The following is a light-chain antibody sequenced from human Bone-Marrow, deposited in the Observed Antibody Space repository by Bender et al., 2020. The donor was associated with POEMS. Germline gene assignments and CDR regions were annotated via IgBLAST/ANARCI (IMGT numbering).Light chain of an antibody. V-gene: IGLV2-14*01. Sequence: QSALTQPASVSGSPGQSITISCTGTSSDVGGYNYVSWYQQHQGKAPKLMIYDVSNRPSGVSNRFSASKSGNTASLTISGLQAEDEADYYCSSYGGSNNLVFGGGTKLAVL. CDR3: SSYGGSNNLV. CDR2: DVS. J-gene: IGLJ2*01. CDR1: SSDVGGYNY.